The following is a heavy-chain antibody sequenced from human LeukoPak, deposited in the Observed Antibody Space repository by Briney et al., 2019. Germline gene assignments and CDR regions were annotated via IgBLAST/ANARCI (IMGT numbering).Heavy chain of an antibody. CDR3: ARDLPYYGSGSYPPAFDY. CDR1: GFTFSSYG. CDR2: ISGSGGST. D-gene: IGHD3-10*01. J-gene: IGHJ4*02. Sequence: GGSLRLSCAASGFTFSSYGMSWVRQAPGKGLEWVSAISGSGGSTYYADSVKGRFTISRDNAKNSLYLQMNSLRAEDTAVYYCARDLPYYGSGSYPPAFDYWGQGTLVTVSS. V-gene: IGHV3-23*01.